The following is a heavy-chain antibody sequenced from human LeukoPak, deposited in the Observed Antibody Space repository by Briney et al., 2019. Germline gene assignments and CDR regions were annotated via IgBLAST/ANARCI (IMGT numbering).Heavy chain of an antibody. D-gene: IGHD4-17*01. CDR3: AREHGDNFMDV. V-gene: IGHV4-59*01. CDR1: GGSISTYY. Sequence: SETLSLTCSVSGGSISTYYWSWIRQPPGKGLEWIGFIHSSGSTNNNPSLKRRATMSIDKSKNQFSLKVRSVTAADTAVYYCAREHGDNFMDVWGKGTTVTV. CDR2: IHSSGST. J-gene: IGHJ6*03.